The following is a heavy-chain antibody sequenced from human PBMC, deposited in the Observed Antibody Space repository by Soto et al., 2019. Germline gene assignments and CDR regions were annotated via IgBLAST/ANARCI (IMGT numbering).Heavy chain of an antibody. CDR2: ISGSGGST. D-gene: IGHD4-4*01. J-gene: IGHJ4*02. Sequence: GSLRLACAASGFTFSSYAMSWVRQAPGNGLEWVSAISGSGGSTYHADSVKGRFTISRDNSKNTLYLQMNSLRAEDTAVYYCAKGSRDYSKLLYFDYWGQGTLVTVYS. CDR3: AKGSRDYSKLLYFDY. CDR1: GFTFSSYA. V-gene: IGHV3-23*01.